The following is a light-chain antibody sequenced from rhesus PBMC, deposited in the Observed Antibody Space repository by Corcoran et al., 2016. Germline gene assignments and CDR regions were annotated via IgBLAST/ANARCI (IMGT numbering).Light chain of an antibody. V-gene: IGKV1S16*01. CDR1: QDISSH. Sequence: DIQMTQSPSALSASVGDTVTITCRASQDISSHLAWYQPKPGKAPQPLIYFTSNLQSGVPSRFSGIGYGTDFTLTISSLQPEDFAVYYCQQHHDYPRTFGGGTKVEIK. CDR3: QQHHDYPRT. CDR2: FTS. J-gene: IGKJ4*01.